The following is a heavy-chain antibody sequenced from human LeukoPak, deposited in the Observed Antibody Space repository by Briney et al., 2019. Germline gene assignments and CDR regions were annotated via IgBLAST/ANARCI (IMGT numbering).Heavy chain of an antibody. J-gene: IGHJ4*02. Sequence: GGSLRLSCAASGFTFTNYEMSWVRQAPGKGLEWVSAISGSGGSTYYADSVKGRFAISRDNSKNTLYLQMNSLRAEDTAVYYCAKDGSEYYYDSSGDLDWGQGTLVTVSS. CDR2: ISGSGGST. CDR3: AKDGSEYYYDSSGDLD. D-gene: IGHD3-22*01. CDR1: GFTFTNYE. V-gene: IGHV3-23*01.